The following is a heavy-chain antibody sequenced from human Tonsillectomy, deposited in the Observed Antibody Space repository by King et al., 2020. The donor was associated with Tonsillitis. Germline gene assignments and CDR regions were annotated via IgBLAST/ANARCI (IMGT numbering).Heavy chain of an antibody. V-gene: IGHV3-15*01. Sequence: VQLVESGGGLVKPGGSLRLSCAASGFTLSNAWMSWVRQAPGKGLEWVGRIKRKTDGGTTDHAAPVKGRFTISRDDSKNTLYLQMNSLKTEDTAVYYCTTVGYYGSGSLDYWGQGTLVTVSS. CDR3: TTVGYYGSGSLDY. CDR2: IKRKTDGGTT. D-gene: IGHD3-10*01. CDR1: GFTLSNAW. J-gene: IGHJ4*02.